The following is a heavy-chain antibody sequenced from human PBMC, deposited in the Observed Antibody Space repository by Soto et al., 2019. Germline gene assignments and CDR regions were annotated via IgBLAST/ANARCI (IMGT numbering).Heavy chain of an antibody. D-gene: IGHD1-26*01. J-gene: IGHJ2*01. V-gene: IGHV3-23*01. CDR3: AKSRGGGSYTNWSFAV. CDR2: IHGDGDYS. CDR1: GFMFSCCA. Sequence: EVPLLDSGGGLVQPGGSLRLSSAASGFMFSCCAMSWVRQAPGKGLEWVSTIHGDGDYSHYIDSVEGRFTISRDNSRNTLYLQMTSLRGDDTAVYYCAKSRGGGSYTNWSFAVWGRGTLVTVSS.